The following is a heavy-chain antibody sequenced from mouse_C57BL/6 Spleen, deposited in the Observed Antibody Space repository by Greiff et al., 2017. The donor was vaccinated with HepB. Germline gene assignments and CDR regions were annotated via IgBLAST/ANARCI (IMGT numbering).Heavy chain of an antibody. CDR2: IDPETGGT. Sequence: QVQLQQSGAELVRPGASVTLSCKASGYTFTDYEMHWVKQTPVHGLEWIGAIDPETGGTASNQKFKGKAILTADKSSSTAYMELRSLTSEDSAVYYCTRPCCYYGSSSSMAYWGQGTLVTVSA. CDR1: GYTFTDYE. J-gene: IGHJ3*01. V-gene: IGHV1-15*01. CDR3: TRPCCYYGSSSSMAY. D-gene: IGHD1-1*01.